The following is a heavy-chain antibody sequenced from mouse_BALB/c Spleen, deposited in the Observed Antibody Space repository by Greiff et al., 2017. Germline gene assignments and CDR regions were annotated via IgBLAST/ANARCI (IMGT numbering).Heavy chain of an antibody. CDR3: AREKTYYGYAMDY. V-gene: IGHV5-17*02. D-gene: IGHD2-10*01. CDR2: ISSGSSTI. J-gene: IGHJ4*01. CDR1: GFTFSSFG. Sequence: EVQRVESGGGLVQPGGSRKLSCAASGFTFSSFGMHWVRQAPEKGLEWVAYISSGSSTIYYADTVKGRFTISRDNPKNTLFLQMTSLRSEDTAMYYCAREKTYYGYAMDYWGQGTSVTVSS.